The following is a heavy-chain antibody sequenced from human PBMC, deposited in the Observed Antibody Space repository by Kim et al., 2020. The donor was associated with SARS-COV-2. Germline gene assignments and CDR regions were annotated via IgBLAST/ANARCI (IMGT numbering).Heavy chain of an antibody. CDR1: GDSISSYY. J-gene: IGHJ4*02. V-gene: IGHV4-59*01. CDR3: ARGIDGYNYYNY. CDR2: IHYSGST. D-gene: IGHD5-12*01. Sequence: SETLSLTCTVSGDSISSYYWSWIRQPPGKGMEWIGYIHYSGSTNNNPSLKSRGTISLDKSKKQFSLRLSSVTAADTAVYYCARGIDGYNYYNYWGQGTLVTVSS.